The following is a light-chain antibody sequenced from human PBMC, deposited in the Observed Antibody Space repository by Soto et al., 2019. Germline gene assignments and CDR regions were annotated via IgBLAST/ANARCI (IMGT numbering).Light chain of an antibody. J-gene: IGLJ3*02. CDR2: DDY. V-gene: IGLV1-44*01. CDR3: AAWDDALNGV. CDR1: GSNIGSNT. Sequence: SVLTQPPSASGTPGQRVTISCSGGGSNIGSNTVTWYEQFPGTAPKLLIYDDYQRPSGVPDRFSGSKSGTSASLAISGLQSEDEADYYCAAWDDALNGVFGGGTKLTVL.